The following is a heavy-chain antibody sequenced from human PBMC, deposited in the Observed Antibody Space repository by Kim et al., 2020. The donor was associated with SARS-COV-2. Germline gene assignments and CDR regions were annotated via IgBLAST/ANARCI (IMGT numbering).Heavy chain of an antibody. CDR2: YN. D-gene: IGHD6-13*01. Sequence: YNDYAVSMRSRITISPDTSKNHFSLQLNSVTPEDTAIYYCTRALAGSLDDYWGQGTLVTVSS. CDR3: TRALAGSLDDY. J-gene: IGHJ4*02. V-gene: IGHV6-1*01.